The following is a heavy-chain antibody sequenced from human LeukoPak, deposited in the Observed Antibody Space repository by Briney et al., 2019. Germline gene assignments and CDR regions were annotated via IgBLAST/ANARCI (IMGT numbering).Heavy chain of an antibody. CDR2: IGAASDT. V-gene: IGHV3-13*01. CDR3: ARGPPRGKYYYMDV. CDR1: GFTFSSFD. Sequence: GGSLRLSCAASGFTFSSFDMHWVRQPTGQGLEWVSTIGAASDTSYPGSVEGRFTLSRDNAKNSLYLQMNSLTAGDTAVYYCARGPPRGKYYYMDVWGKGTTVTVSS. J-gene: IGHJ6*03. D-gene: IGHD1-1*01.